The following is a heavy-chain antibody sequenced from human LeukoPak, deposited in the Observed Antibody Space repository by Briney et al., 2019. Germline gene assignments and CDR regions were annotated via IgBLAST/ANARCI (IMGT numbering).Heavy chain of an antibody. Sequence: GGSLRLSCAASGFTFSSYAMSWVRQAPGKGLEWVSSISVSGGSTYYADSVKGRFTISRDNSKNTLYLQMNSLRAEDTAVYYCAKDLKPAREAYYDILTGRDAFDIWGQGTMVTVSS. D-gene: IGHD3-9*01. V-gene: IGHV3-23*01. J-gene: IGHJ3*02. CDR2: ISVSGGST. CDR1: GFTFSSYA. CDR3: AKDLKPAREAYYDILTGRDAFDI.